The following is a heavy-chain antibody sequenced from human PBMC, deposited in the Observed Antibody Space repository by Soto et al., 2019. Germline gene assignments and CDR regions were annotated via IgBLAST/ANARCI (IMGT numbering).Heavy chain of an antibody. CDR3: ARPWGPYSNYRLDY. CDR2: ISSSSTI. D-gene: IGHD4-4*01. CDR1: GFTFSSYS. Sequence: LRLSCAASGFTFSSYSMNWVRQAPGKGLEWVSYISSSSTIYYADSVKGRFTISRDNAKNSLYLQMNSLRDEDTAVYYCARPWGPYSNYRLDYWGQGTPVTVSS. J-gene: IGHJ4*02. V-gene: IGHV3-48*02.